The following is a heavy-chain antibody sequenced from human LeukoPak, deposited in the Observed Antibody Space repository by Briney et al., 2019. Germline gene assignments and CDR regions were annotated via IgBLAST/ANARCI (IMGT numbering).Heavy chain of an antibody. Sequence: SETLSLTCAVYGGSLKDFYWSWIRQPPEKGLEWIGEINHRGSTNYNPSLKSRLTMSVDTFKNQLSLNLRSVTAADTAVYYCARGPGPLDFWSGYYAMYYFDYWGQGTLVTVSS. D-gene: IGHD3-3*01. J-gene: IGHJ4*02. V-gene: IGHV4-34*01. CDR2: INHRGST. CDR3: ARGPGPLDFWSGYYAMYYFDY. CDR1: GGSLKDFY.